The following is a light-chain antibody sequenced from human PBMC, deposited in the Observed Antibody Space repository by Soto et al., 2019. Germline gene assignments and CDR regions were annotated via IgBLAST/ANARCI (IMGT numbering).Light chain of an antibody. J-gene: IGLJ2*01. CDR2: DVS. CDR1: SSNVGGYNY. CDR3: CSYAGSYSLL. Sequence: QSALTQPRSVSGSPGQSVTISCTGTSSNVGGYNYVSWHQQHPGKAPKLMIYDVSKRPSGVPDRFSGSKSGNTASLTISGLQAEDEADYYCCSYAGSYSLLFGGGTKVTVL. V-gene: IGLV2-11*01.